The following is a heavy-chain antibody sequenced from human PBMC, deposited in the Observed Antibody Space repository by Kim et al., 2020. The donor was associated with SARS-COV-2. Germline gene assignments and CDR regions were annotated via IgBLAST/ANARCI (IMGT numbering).Heavy chain of an antibody. CDR2: IIPIFGTA. J-gene: IGHJ4*02. CDR1: GGTFSSYA. V-gene: IGHV1-69*13. CDR3: ARVRLYSGYDGPYFDY. D-gene: IGHD5-12*01. Sequence: SVKVSCKASGGTFSSYAISWVRQAPGQGLEWMGGIIPIFGTANYAQKFQGRVTITADESTSTAYMELSSLRSEDTAVYYCARVRLYSGYDGPYFDYWGQGTLVTVSS.